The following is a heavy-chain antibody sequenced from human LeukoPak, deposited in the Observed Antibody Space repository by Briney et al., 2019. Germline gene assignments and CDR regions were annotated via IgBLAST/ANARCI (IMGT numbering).Heavy chain of an antibody. CDR1: GFTFSSYA. V-gene: IGHV3-30-3*01. J-gene: IGHJ4*02. Sequence: GGSLRLSCAASGFTFSSYAMHWVRQAPGKGLEWVAVISYDGSNKYYADSVKGRFTISRDNSKNTLYLQMNSLRAEDTAVYYCARVMVGATHFDYWGQGTLVTVSS. CDR3: ARVMVGATHFDY. CDR2: ISYDGSNK. D-gene: IGHD1-26*01.